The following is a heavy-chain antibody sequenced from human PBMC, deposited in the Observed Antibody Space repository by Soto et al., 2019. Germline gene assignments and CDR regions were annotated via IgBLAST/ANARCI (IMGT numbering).Heavy chain of an antibody. CDR3: ATAGLTGTV. V-gene: IGHV3-48*03. CDR2: ISVSGTMR. D-gene: IGHD3-9*01. J-gene: IGHJ6*02. Sequence: QLVESGGGSVQPGRSLRLSCAPSGFTFSSYEMNWVRQAPGKGLEWDSYISVSGTMRFYADAVKGRFTISRDNTKKILYLQMNSLRAEDTALYYCATAGLTGTVWGQGTTVTVSS. CDR1: GFTFSSYE.